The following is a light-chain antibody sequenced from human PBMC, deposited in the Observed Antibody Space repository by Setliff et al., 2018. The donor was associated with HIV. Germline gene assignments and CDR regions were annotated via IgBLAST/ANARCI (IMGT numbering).Light chain of an antibody. CDR2: GNT. J-gene: IGLJ1*01. CDR3: QSYDSSLSASV. V-gene: IGLV1-40*01. Sequence: QSVLAQPPSVSGAPGQRVTISCTGSSSNIGADYGVHWYQQLPGTAPKLLVYGNTNRPSGVPDRFSGSKSGTSASLAITGLQAEDEADYYCQSYDSSLSASVFGPGTRSPS. CDR1: SSNIGADYG.